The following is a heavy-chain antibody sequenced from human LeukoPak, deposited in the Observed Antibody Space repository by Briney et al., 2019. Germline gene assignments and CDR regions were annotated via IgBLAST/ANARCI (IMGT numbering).Heavy chain of an antibody. J-gene: IGHJ4*02. CDR3: ATEVIIAVTGNDY. CDR1: GFTFSNVW. Sequence: GGPLRLSCAASGFTFSNVWMNWVRQAPGKGLEWVGRIRSKTHGETIDYAAPVRGRFTISRDDSKNTLYLQLNSLKTEDTAVYYCATEVIIAVTGNDYWGQGSLVTVSS. CDR2: IRSKTHGETI. D-gene: IGHD6-19*01. V-gene: IGHV3-15*07.